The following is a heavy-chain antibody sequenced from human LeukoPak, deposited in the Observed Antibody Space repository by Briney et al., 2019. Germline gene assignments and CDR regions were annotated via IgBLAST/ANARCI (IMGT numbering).Heavy chain of an antibody. CDR2: VSYSGST. V-gene: IGHV4-39*01. J-gene: IGHJ4*02. CDR3: ARQFGSSPLDY. CDR1: GDFISSSGSS. D-gene: IGHD6-13*01. Sequence: PSETLSLTCTVSGDFISSSGSSWGWIRQPPGKGLEWIGSVSYSGSTYFNPSLKSRVTISVDTSWTQFSLKLSSVTAADTAVYFCARQFGSSPLDYWGQGTLVTVSS.